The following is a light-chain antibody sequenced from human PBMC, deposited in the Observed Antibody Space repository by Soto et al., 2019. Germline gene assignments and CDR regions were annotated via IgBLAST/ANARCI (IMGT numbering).Light chain of an antibody. J-gene: IGKJ3*01. CDR1: QSVSSNY. Sequence: EIVLTQSPGTLSLSPGERATLSCRASQSVSSNYLAWYQQRPGQAPRLLIFGASYRATGIPDRFSGSGSGTDFTLTISRLEPEDVAVYYCQQYGSSPPNFTLGLGTKVDIK. V-gene: IGKV3-20*01. CDR2: GAS. CDR3: QQYGSSPPNFT.